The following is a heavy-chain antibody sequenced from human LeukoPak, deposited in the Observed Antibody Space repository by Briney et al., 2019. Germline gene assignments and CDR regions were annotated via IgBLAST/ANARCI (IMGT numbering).Heavy chain of an antibody. CDR2: INPSGGST. Sequence: GASVKVSCKASGYTFTSYYMHWVRQAPGQGLEWMGIINPSGGSTSYAQKFQGRVTMTRDTSTSTAYMELSSLRSEDTAVYYCARFRVVRGVIGYYGMDVWGKGPRVTVS. CDR1: GYTFTSYY. CDR3: ARFRVVRGVIGYYGMDV. J-gene: IGHJ6*04. V-gene: IGHV1-46*01. D-gene: IGHD3-10*01.